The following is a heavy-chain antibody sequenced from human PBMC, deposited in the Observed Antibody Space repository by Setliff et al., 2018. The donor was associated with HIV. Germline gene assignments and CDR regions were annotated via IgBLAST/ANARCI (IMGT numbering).Heavy chain of an antibody. CDR3: AKQYCGGDCYSDSYYYMDV. V-gene: IGHV4-61*09. CDR2: IYSSGST. CDR1: GCSISSGHYY. J-gene: IGHJ6*03. Sequence: SETLSLTCTVSGCSISSGHYYWSWIRQPAGKGLEWIGHIYSSGSTNYNPSLKSRVTISVDTSKDQFSLKLSSVTAADTAVYYCAKQYCGGDCYSDSYYYMDVWGKGTTVTVSS. D-gene: IGHD2-21*01.